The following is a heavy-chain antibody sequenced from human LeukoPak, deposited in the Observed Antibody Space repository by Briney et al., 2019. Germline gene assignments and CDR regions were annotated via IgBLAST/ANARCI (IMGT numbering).Heavy chain of an antibody. J-gene: IGHJ4*02. D-gene: IGHD1-26*01. CDR2: INPNSGPT. CDR1: GYTFTGYY. V-gene: IGHV1-2*02. Sequence: ASVKVSCKASGYTFTGYYMHWVRQAPGQGLEWMGWINPNSGPTNYAQKLKGRVTMTTDTSTSTAYMELRSLRSDDTAVYYCARDDRGANDYWGQGTLVTVSS. CDR3: ARDDRGANDY.